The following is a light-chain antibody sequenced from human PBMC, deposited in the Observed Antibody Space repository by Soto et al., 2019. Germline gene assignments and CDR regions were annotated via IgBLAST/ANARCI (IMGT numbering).Light chain of an antibody. CDR2: AAS. CDR1: HSIDNY. V-gene: IGKV1-39*01. Sequence: DIQMTQSPSSLSASVGDRITITCRASHSIDNYLTWYQLKPGKAPTLLIYAASNLQRGVPSRFTGSGSGTDFTLTINNLQPDDFAVYYCQQCFSIPPTFGHGTKVETK. CDR3: QQCFSIPPT. J-gene: IGKJ1*01.